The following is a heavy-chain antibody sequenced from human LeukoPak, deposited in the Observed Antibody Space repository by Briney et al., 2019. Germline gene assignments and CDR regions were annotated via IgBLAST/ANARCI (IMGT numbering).Heavy chain of an antibody. Sequence: GGSLRLSCAASGFTFDDYAMHWVRQAPGKGLEWVSGISWNSGSIGYADSVKGRFTISRDNAKNSLYLQMNSLRAEDTALYYCAKDTDYYDSSGYYGGAFDIWGQGTMVTVSS. D-gene: IGHD3-22*01. V-gene: IGHV3-9*01. CDR2: ISWNSGSI. CDR1: GFTFDDYA. CDR3: AKDTDYYDSSGYYGGAFDI. J-gene: IGHJ3*02.